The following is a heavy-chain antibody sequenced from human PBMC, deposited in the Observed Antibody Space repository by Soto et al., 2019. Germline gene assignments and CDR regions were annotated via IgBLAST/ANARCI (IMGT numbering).Heavy chain of an antibody. D-gene: IGHD3-22*01. J-gene: IGHJ5*02. Sequence: QVQLQESGPGLVKPSQTLSLTCTVSGGSISSGGYYWSWIRQHPGKGLEWIGYIYYSGSTYYNPFLKCRVTISVDTSKNQFSLKLSSVTAADTAVYYCARGTYYYDSSGLYNWFDPWGQGTLVTVSS. CDR2: IYYSGST. CDR1: GGSISSGGYY. CDR3: ARGTYYYDSSGLYNWFDP. V-gene: IGHV4-31*03.